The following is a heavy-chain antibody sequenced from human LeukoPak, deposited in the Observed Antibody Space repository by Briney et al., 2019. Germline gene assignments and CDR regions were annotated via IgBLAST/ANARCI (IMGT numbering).Heavy chain of an antibody. D-gene: IGHD5-18*01. J-gene: IGHJ6*02. V-gene: IGHV4-30-4*01. CDR3: ARDHTAAPYYYYSMDV. CDR1: GGSISSGDYY. CDR2: IYYSGST. Sequence: PSETLSLTCTVSGGSISSGDYYWSWIRQPPGKGLEWIGYIYYSGSTYYNPSLKSRVTISVDTSKNQFSLKLSSVTAADTAVYYCARDHTAAPYYYYSMDVWGQGTTVTVSS.